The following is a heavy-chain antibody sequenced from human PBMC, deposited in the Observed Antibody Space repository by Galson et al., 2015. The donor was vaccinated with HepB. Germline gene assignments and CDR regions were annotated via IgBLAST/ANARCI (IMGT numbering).Heavy chain of an antibody. CDR1: GFTFTNYA. V-gene: IGHV3-23*01. CDR2: FSSSAGTT. J-gene: IGHJ6*02. D-gene: IGHD2-2*01. Sequence: SLRLSCAVSGFTFTNYAMSWVRQAPGKGLEWVSTFSSSAGTTYYADSAKGRFTFSRDDSKNTLYLQMKRLRVEDTALYYCAKHQPRRWGASYYYGMDAWGQGTTVTVSS. CDR3: AKHQPRRWGASYYYGMDA.